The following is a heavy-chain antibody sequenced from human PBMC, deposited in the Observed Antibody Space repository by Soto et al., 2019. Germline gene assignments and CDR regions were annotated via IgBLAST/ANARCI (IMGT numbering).Heavy chain of an antibody. V-gene: IGHV3-9*01. CDR1: GFTFDDYA. D-gene: IGHD6-13*01. CDR2: ISWNSGSI. Sequence: GGSLRLSCAASGFTFDDYAMHWVRQAPGKGLEWVSGISWNSGSIGYADSVKGRFTISRDNAKNTLYLQMNSLRAEDTAVYYCAKDQGSSWYEIDYWGQGTLVTVSS. CDR3: AKDQGSSWYEIDY. J-gene: IGHJ4*02.